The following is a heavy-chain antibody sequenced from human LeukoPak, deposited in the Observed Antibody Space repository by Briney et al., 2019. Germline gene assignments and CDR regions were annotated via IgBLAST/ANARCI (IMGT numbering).Heavy chain of an antibody. Sequence: ASVKVSCKASGGTFSSYAISWVRQAPGQGLEWMGRIIPIFGTANYAQKFQGRVTITTDESTSTAYMELSSLRSEDTAVYYCARAVGDYTSVGYYYYYMDVWGKGTTVTVSS. CDR1: GGTFSSYA. CDR2: IIPIFGTA. V-gene: IGHV1-69*05. J-gene: IGHJ6*03. D-gene: IGHD4-11*01. CDR3: ARAVGDYTSVGYYYYYMDV.